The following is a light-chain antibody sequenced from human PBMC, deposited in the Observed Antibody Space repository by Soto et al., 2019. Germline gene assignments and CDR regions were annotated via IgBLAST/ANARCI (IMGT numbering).Light chain of an antibody. CDR1: QSVDNNY. V-gene: IGKV3-20*01. J-gene: IGKJ2*01. Sequence: EIVLTQSPGTLSLSPGERATLSCRASQSVDNNYLAWYQQKPGQAPRFLTYGASNRAIGIPDRFSGSGSGTDFTLAISRLEPEDFAVYYCQQFGSSSYTFGQGTKLEIK. CDR2: GAS. CDR3: QQFGSSSYT.